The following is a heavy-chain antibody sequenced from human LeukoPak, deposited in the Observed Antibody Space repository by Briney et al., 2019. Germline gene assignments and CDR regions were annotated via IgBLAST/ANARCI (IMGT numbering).Heavy chain of an antibody. CDR3: ARTYCSSTSCLLFDY. D-gene: IGHD2-2*01. CDR1: GGTISSYY. V-gene: IGHV4-59*01. CDR2: IYYSGST. J-gene: IGHJ4*02. Sequence: SETLSLTCTVSGGTISSYYWSWLRQPPGKGLEWIGYIYYSGSTNYNPSLKSRVTISVDTSKNQFSLKLSSVTAADTAVYYCARTYCSSTSCLLFDYWGQGTLVTVSS.